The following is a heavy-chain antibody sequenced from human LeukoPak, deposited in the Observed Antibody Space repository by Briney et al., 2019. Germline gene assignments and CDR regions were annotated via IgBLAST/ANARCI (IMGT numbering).Heavy chain of an antibody. CDR1: GFTFSDYY. Sequence: GGSLRLSCAASGFTFSDYYMSWIRQAPGKGLEWVSYISSSGSTIYYADSVKGRFTISRDNAKNSLYLQMNSLRAEDTAVYYCARDERYDFWSGYFIHYYYYYMDVWGKGTTVTVSS. CDR2: ISSSGSTI. J-gene: IGHJ6*03. V-gene: IGHV3-11*04. D-gene: IGHD3-3*01. CDR3: ARDERYDFWSGYFIHYYYYYMDV.